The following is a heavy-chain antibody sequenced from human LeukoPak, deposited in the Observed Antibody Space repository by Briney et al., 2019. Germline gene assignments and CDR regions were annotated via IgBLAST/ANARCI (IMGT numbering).Heavy chain of an antibody. CDR1: GYTFTRYG. CDR3: ARGRGGSGSYHYYYYYMDV. CDR2: ISGYNGNT. V-gene: IGHV1-18*01. Sequence: ASVKVSCKASGYTFTRYGISWVRQAPGQGLEWMGWISGYNGNTIYVQKLQDRVTMTADTSTTTAYMELRSLRSDDTAVYYCARGRGGSGSYHYYYYYMDVWGKGTTVTVSS. J-gene: IGHJ6*03. D-gene: IGHD3-10*01.